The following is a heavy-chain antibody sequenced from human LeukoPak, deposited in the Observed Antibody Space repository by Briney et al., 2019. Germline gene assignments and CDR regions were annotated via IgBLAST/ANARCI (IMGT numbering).Heavy chain of an antibody. D-gene: IGHD2-15*01. Sequence: PGGSLRLSCAASGFTVSSNYMSWVRQAPGKGLEWVSVIYSGGSTYYADSVKGRFTISRDNSKNTLYLQMNSLRAEDTAVYYCARAICSGGSCAIDYGGQGTLVTVSS. CDR2: IYSGGST. V-gene: IGHV3-53*01. CDR1: GFTVSSNY. CDR3: ARAICSGGSCAIDY. J-gene: IGHJ4*02.